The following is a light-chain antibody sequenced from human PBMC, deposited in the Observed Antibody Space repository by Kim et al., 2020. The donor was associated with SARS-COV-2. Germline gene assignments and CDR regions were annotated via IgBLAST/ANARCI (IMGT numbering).Light chain of an antibody. CDR2: AAS. J-gene: IGKJ4*01. Sequence: ASVGDRVTITCRASQSISSYLNWYQQKPGKAPKLLIYAASSLQSGVPSRFSGSGSGTDFTLTISSMQPEDFATYYCQQSYSTPPTFGGGTKVDIK. V-gene: IGKV1-39*01. CDR3: QQSYSTPPT. CDR1: QSISSY.